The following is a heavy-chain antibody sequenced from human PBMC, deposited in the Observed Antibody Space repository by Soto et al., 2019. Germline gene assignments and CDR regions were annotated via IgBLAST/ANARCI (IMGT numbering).Heavy chain of an antibody. CDR3: ARGHPDFDWLPFPFDY. D-gene: IGHD3-9*01. Sequence: QVQLQQWGAGLLKPSETLSLTCAVYGGSFSGYYWSWIRQPPGKGLEWIGEINHSGSTNYNPSLKSRVTISVDTSKNQFSLKLSSVTAADTAVYYCARGHPDFDWLPFPFDYWGQGTLVTVSS. CDR1: GGSFSGYY. J-gene: IGHJ4*02. V-gene: IGHV4-34*01. CDR2: INHSGST.